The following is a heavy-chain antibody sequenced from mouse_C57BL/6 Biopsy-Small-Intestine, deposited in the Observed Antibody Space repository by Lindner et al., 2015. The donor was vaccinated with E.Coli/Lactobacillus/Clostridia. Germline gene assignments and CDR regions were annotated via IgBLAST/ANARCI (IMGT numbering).Heavy chain of an antibody. D-gene: IGHD2-1*01. CDR2: IYPRSGNT. CDR1: GYTFTSYG. V-gene: IGHV1-81*01. Sequence: VQLQESGAELARPGASVKLSCKASGYTFTSYGISWVKQRTGQGLEWIGEIYPRSGNTYYNEKFKGKATLTADKSSSTAYMQLSSLTSEDSAVYFCARDYDGRGDYWGQGTTLTVSS. CDR3: ARDYDGRGDY. J-gene: IGHJ2*01.